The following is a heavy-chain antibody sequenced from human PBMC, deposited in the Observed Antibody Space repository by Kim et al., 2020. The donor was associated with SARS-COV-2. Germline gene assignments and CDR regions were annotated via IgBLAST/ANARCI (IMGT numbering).Heavy chain of an antibody. V-gene: IGHV4-34*01. CDR3: ARGRSGMYSSSSVWSIAAASNWFDP. CDR2: INHSGST. Sequence: SETLSLTCAVYGGSFSGYYWSWIRQPPGKGLEWIGEINHSGSTNYNPSLKSRVTISVDTSKNQFSLKLSSVTAADTAVYYCARGRSGMYSSSSVWSIAAASNWFDPWGQGTLVTVSS. CDR1: GGSFSGYY. J-gene: IGHJ5*02. D-gene: IGHD6-6*01.